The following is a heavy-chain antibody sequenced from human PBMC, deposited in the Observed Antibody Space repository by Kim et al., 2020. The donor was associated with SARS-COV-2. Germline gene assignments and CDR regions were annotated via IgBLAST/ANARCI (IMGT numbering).Heavy chain of an antibody. CDR3: ARDNWAESYYYYYGMDV. J-gene: IGHJ6*02. Sequence: VKGRFTISRDNAKNSLYLQMNSLRDEDTAVYYCARDNWAESYYYYYGMDVWGQGTTVTVSS. V-gene: IGHV3-48*02. D-gene: IGHD3-16*01.